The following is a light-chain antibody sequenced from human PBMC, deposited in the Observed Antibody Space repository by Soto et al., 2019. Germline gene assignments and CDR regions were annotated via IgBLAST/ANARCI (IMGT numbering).Light chain of an antibody. CDR3: AAWDDSLSGVV. J-gene: IGLJ2*01. Sequence: QSVLTQPPSASGTPGQRVTISCSGSSSNIGSNYVYWYQQLPGTAPKLLIYRNNQRPSGVPARFSGSKSGTSASLAISGLRSEDWADYYCAAWDDSLSGVVFGGGTKLTVL. CDR1: SSNIGSNY. CDR2: RNN. V-gene: IGLV1-47*01.